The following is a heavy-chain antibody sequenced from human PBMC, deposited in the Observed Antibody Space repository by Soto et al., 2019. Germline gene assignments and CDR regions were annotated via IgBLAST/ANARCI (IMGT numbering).Heavy chain of an antibody. Sequence: QVQLVQSGAEVKKPGSSVKVSCTASGGTFSSYAISWVRQAPGQGLEWVGGIITIFGTENYAKKFKGRVTITADDSTSTAYMGLSSNRSEDTAVYGCAICPHCSSTGCYPDCWGQGTQVTV. D-gene: IGHD2-2*01. J-gene: IGHJ4*02. CDR1: GGTFSSYA. V-gene: IGHV1-69*01. CDR3: AICPHCSSTGCYPDC. CDR2: IITIFGTE.